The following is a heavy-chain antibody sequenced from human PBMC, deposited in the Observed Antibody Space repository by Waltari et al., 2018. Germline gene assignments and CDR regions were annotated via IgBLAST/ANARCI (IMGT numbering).Heavy chain of an antibody. Sequence: EVKLVESGGDLVQPGGSLRHSCAASGFTVSNSWMDWVRQAPGKGLEWVANISPDGREKSYVDSVEGRFTISRDNAKNSLYLQMNSLRADDTAVYYCSRSLDDWGQGSTVTVSS. V-gene: IGHV3-7*01. CDR3: SRSLDD. CDR2: ISPDGREK. CDR1: GFTVSNSW. J-gene: IGHJ6*02.